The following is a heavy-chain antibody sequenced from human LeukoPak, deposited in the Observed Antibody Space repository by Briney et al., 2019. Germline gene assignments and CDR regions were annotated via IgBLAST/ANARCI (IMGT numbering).Heavy chain of an antibody. D-gene: IGHD3-9*01. V-gene: IGHV4-39*01. J-gene: IGHJ4*02. Sequence: SETLSLTCTVSGGSISSSSYYWGWIRLPPGKGLEWIGSIYYSGSTYYNPSLKSRVTISVDTSKNQFSLKLSSVTAADTAVYYCAPNAILTGYNYWGQGTLVTVSS. CDR3: APNAILTGYNY. CDR2: IYYSGST. CDR1: GGSISSSSYY.